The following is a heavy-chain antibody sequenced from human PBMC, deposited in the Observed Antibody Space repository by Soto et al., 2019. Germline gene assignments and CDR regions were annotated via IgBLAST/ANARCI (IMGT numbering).Heavy chain of an antibody. D-gene: IGHD5-12*01. V-gene: IGHV3-21*01. CDR3: ARRLVATMEAFDY. CDR2: ISDSSMYI. Sequence: EVQLVESGGGLVKPGESLRLSCVASEFTFSFYSMSWVRLAPGKGLEWVASISDSSMYIYYADSVKGRFTVSRDNAKSSLYLQMNSLRAEDTAVYYCARRLVATMEAFDYWGQGTLLTVSS. CDR1: EFTFSFYS. J-gene: IGHJ4*02.